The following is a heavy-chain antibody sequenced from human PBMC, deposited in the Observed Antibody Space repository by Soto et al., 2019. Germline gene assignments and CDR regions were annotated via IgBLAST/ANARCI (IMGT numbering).Heavy chain of an antibody. Sequence: GGSLRLSCAASGFTFSSYWMSWVRQAPGKGLEWVANIKQDGSEKYYVDSVKGRFTISRDNAKNSLYLQMNSLRAEDTAVYYCARNSDPLVVVVPAATLSGFDPWGQGTLVT. J-gene: IGHJ5*02. CDR2: IKQDGSEK. D-gene: IGHD2-2*01. V-gene: IGHV3-7*01. CDR1: GFTFSSYW. CDR3: ARNSDPLVVVVPAATLSGFDP.